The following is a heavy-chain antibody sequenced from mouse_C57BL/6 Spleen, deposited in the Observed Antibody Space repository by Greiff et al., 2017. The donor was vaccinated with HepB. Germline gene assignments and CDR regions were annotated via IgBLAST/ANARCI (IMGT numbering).Heavy chain of an antibody. CDR3: AIGDFMVTTGPYAMDY. J-gene: IGHJ4*01. Sequence: QVHVKQPGAELVKPGASVKVSCKASGYTFTSYWMHWVKQRPGQGLEWIGRIHPSDSDTNYNQKFKGKATLTVDKSSSTAYMQLSSLTSEDSAVYYCAIGDFMVTTGPYAMDYWGQGTSVTVSS. D-gene: IGHD2-2*01. V-gene: IGHV1-74*01. CDR2: IHPSDSDT. CDR1: GYTFTSYW.